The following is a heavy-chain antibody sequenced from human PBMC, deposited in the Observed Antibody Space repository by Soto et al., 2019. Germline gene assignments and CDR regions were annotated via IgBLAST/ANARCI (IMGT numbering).Heavy chain of an antibody. V-gene: IGHV4-39*02. CDR2: IYYSGST. CDR3: ARDERRGAFAI. J-gene: IGHJ3*02. D-gene: IGHD1-1*01. Sequence: QLQLQESGPGLVKPSETLSLTCTVSGGSISSSSYYWGWIRQPPGKGLEWIGSIYYSGSTYYNPSLKSRVTISVNTSKNQFSLKLSSVTAADTAVYYCARDERRGAFAIWGQGTMVTVSS. CDR1: GGSISSSSYY.